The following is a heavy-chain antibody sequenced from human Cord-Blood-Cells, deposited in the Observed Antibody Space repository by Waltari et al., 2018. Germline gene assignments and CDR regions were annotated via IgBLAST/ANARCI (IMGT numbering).Heavy chain of an antibody. J-gene: IGHJ5*02. CDR2: INHRGST. CDR1: GGSFSGYY. CDR3: AREPWIFGVVNWFDP. D-gene: IGHD3-3*01. Sequence: QVQLQQWGAGLLKPSETLSLTCAVYGGSFSGYYWSWIRQPPGKGLEWIGEINHRGSTSDNPSLKRRVTISVDTSKNQFSLKLSSVTAADTAVYYCAREPWIFGVVNWFDPWGQGTLVTVSS. V-gene: IGHV4-34*01.